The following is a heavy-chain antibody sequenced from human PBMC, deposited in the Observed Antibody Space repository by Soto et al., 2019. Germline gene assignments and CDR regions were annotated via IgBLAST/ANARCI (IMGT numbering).Heavy chain of an antibody. V-gene: IGHV4-59*02. J-gene: IGHJ5*02. CDR1: GGSVTAHH. CDR2: TNHTGNT. D-gene: IGHD4-4*01. CDR3: EGYMLAGYTHYFDP. Sequence: ASETLSLTCFVYGGSVTAHHWSWIRQLPGKGLEWIAYTNHTGNTNYNPSLQSRVTISLDTSKNQLSLKLTSMTAADTAVYYCEGYMLAGYTHYFDPWLQGTLVTVSS.